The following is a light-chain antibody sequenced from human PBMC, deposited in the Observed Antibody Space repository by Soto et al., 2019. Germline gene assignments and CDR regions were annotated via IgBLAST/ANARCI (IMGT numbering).Light chain of an antibody. CDR3: QQYGSSPRT. CDR2: GAS. V-gene: IGKV3-20*01. CDR1: QSVSSSY. Sequence: EIVLTQSPGTLSLSPGERATLSCRASQSVSSSYLAWYQQKPGPAPRLLIYGASSRATGIPDRFSGSGSGTDFTLTISRLEPEDFAVYYCQQYGSSPRTFGQGTK. J-gene: IGKJ1*01.